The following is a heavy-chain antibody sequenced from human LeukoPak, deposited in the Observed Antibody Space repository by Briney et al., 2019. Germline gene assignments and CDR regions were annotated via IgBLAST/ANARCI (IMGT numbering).Heavy chain of an antibody. D-gene: IGHD5-18*01. CDR2: IIPIFGTA. Sequence: SVKVSCKASGGTFSRYAISWVRQAPGQGLEWMGGIIPIFGTANYAQKFQGRVTITTDESTSTAYMELSSLRSEDTAVYYCARSVVNTAKVTYWYFDLWGRGTLVTVSS. V-gene: IGHV1-69*05. CDR1: GGTFSRYA. J-gene: IGHJ2*01. CDR3: ARSVVNTAKVTYWYFDL.